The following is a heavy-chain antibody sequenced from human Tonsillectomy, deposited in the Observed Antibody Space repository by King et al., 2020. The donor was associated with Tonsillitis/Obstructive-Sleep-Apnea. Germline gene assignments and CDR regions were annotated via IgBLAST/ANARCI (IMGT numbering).Heavy chain of an antibody. D-gene: IGHD5/OR15-5a*01. CDR3: AREGHPNDVYDY. CDR1: GGSFSGYY. CDR2: INHSGST. Sequence: VQLQQWGAGLLKPSETLSLTCAVYGGSFSGYYWSWIRQPPGKGLEWIGEINHSGSTNYNPSLKSRLTISVDTSKNQYSLKLSSVTAADTAVYYCAREGHPNDVYDYWGQGTLVTVSS. J-gene: IGHJ4*02. V-gene: IGHV4-34*01.